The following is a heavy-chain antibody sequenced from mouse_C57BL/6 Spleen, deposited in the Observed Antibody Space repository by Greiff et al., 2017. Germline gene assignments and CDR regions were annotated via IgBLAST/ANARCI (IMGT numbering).Heavy chain of an antibody. CDR3: ARDTASTAVQWYFDV. CDR2: INPSNGGT. J-gene: IGHJ1*03. D-gene: IGHD1-2*01. Sequence: QVQLQQPGTELVKPGASVKLSCKASGYTFTSYWMHWVKQRPGQGLEWIGNINPSNGGTNYNEKFKSKATLTVDKSSSTAYMQLSSLTSEDSAVYYCARDTASTAVQWYFDVWGTGTTVTVSS. CDR1: GYTFTSYW. V-gene: IGHV1-53*01.